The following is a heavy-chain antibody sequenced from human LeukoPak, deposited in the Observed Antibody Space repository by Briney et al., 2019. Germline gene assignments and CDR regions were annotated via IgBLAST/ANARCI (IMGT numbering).Heavy chain of an antibody. V-gene: IGHV4-39*07. D-gene: IGHD3-10*01. CDR1: GGSISSSSYY. CDR3: ARAGRGSSYYYYYMDV. J-gene: IGHJ6*03. Sequence: SETLSLTCTVSGGSISSSSYYWGCIRQPPRKGLEWIGSIYYSGSTYYNPSLKSRVTISVDTSKNQFSLKLSSVTAADTAVYYCARAGRGSSYYYYYMDVWGKGTTVTVSS. CDR2: IYYSGST.